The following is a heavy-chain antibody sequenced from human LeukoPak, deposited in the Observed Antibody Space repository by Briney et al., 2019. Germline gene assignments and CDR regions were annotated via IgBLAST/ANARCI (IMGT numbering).Heavy chain of an antibody. CDR2: IIPIFGTP. Sequence: GASVKVSCKASGGTFSTYAMGWVRQAPGQGLEWMGGIIPIFGTPNYAQKFQGRVTITTDESTSTAYMELRSLRSDDTAVYYCARLTGYHGVIPSWGQGTLVPVSS. CDR1: GGTFSTYA. V-gene: IGHV1-69*05. D-gene: IGHD3-9*01. CDR3: ARLTGYHGVIPS. J-gene: IGHJ5*02.